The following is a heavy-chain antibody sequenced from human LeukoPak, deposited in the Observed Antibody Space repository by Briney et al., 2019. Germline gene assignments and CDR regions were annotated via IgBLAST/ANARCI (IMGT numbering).Heavy chain of an antibody. J-gene: IGHJ4*02. V-gene: IGHV3-33*03. Sequence: PGGSLRLSCAASGFTFSSYGMHWVRQAPGKGLEWVAVIWYDGSNKYYADSVKGRFTISRDNAKSTLYLQMNSLRAEDTAVYYCVREVNVDRRFDYWGQGTLVTVSS. D-gene: IGHD5-12*01. CDR2: IWYDGSNK. CDR1: GFTFSSYG. CDR3: VREVNVDRRFDY.